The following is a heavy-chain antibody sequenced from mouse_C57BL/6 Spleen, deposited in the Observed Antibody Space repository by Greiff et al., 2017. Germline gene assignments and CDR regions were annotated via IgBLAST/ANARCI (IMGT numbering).Heavy chain of an antibody. D-gene: IGHD2-1*01. CDR2: IDPSDSET. Sequence: QVQLQQPGAELVRPGSSVKLSCKASGYTFTRYWLHWVKQRPIQGLEWIGNIDPSDSETHYNQKFKDKATLTVDKSSSTAYMQLSSLTSEDSAVYYCASGEGYGNFDYWGQGTTRTVSS. J-gene: IGHJ2*01. CDR1: GYTFTRYW. CDR3: ASGEGYGNFDY. V-gene: IGHV1-52*01.